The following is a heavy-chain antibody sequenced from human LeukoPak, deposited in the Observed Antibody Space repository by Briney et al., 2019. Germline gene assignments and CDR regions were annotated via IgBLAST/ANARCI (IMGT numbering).Heavy chain of an antibody. CDR2: IIGNGDST. V-gene: IGHV3-23*01. CDR3: AKGSKGTDDY. Sequence: PGGSLRLSCVASGFTFSNYVMAWVRQAPGKGLEYVSSIIGNGDSTYYADSVKGRFTISRDNSKNTLYLQMNSLRAEDTAIYYCAKGSKGTDDYWGQGTLVTVSS. J-gene: IGHJ4*02. CDR1: GFTFSNYV.